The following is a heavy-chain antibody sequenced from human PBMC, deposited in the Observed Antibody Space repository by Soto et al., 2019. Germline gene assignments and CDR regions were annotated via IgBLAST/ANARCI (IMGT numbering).Heavy chain of an antibody. J-gene: IGHJ4*02. CDR2: IHYSGST. D-gene: IGHD2-8*02. V-gene: IGHV4-59*01. CDR1: GGSLSSYY. Sequence: SETLSLTCTVSGGSLSSYYWSWIRQPPGKGLEWIGNIHYSGSTNYNPYLKSRVTILVDTSKNQFSLKLSSVTAADTAVYYCARDKITGLFDYWGQGTLVTVSS. CDR3: ARDKITGLFDY.